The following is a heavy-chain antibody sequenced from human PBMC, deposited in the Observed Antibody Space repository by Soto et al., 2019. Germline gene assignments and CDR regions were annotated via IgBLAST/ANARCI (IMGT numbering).Heavy chain of an antibody. CDR3: AKVDTIILVVSGAFDI. J-gene: IGHJ3*02. V-gene: IGHV3-30*18. CDR1: GFTFSKCG. D-gene: IGHD3-22*01. Sequence: QVQLVESGGGVVQPGRSLRLSCAASGFTFSKCGMHWVRQAPGKGLEWVAVISYDGSNEYYADSVKGRFTISRDNSNNTLYLQMNSLSDEDTAVYYCAKVDTIILVVSGAFDIWGQGTMVTVSS. CDR2: ISYDGSNE.